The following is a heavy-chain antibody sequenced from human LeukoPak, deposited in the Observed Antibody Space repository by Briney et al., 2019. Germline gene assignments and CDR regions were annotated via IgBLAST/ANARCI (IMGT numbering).Heavy chain of an antibody. V-gene: IGHV4-4*09. CDR3: ARRLVGETYFDD. D-gene: IGHD3-10*01. J-gene: IGHJ4*02. Sequence: SETLSLTCTVSGGSISSYYWSWIRQPPGKGLEWIGYIYTSGSTNYNPSLKSRVTTSIDTSKNQFSLKLSSVTAADTAVLYCARRLVGETYFDDWGQGTLVTVSS. CDR2: IYTSGST. CDR1: GGSISSYY.